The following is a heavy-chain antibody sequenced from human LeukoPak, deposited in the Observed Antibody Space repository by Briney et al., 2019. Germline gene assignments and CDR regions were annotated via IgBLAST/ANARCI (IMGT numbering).Heavy chain of an antibody. CDR2: IQQDGSEK. CDR1: GFTFSSYW. V-gene: IGHV3-7*01. D-gene: IGHD3-22*01. CDR3: ARVLTRSITMIVVVYAFDI. Sequence: GGSLRLSCAASGFTFSSYWMSWVRQAPGKGLEWLANIQQDGSEKYYVDSVKGRFTISRDNAKNSLYLQMNSLRAEDTAVYYCARVLTRSITMIVVVYAFDIWGQGTMVTVSS. J-gene: IGHJ3*02.